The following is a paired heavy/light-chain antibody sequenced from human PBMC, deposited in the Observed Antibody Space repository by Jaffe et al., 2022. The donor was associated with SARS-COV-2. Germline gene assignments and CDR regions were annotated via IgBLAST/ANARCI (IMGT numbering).Light chain of an antibody. V-gene: IGLV1-51*02. CDR1: FSNIVDNV. Sequence: QSILTQPPSLSATPGQKVTISCSGSFSNIVDNVVSWFQQRPGTAPKLLIFENEKRPSGIPDRFSASKSGTTATLAITGLQAGDEAEYFCGSRDTKLATYVFGSGT. J-gene: IGLJ1*01. CDR2: ENE. CDR3: GSRDTKLATYV.
Heavy chain of an antibody. CDR1: NYSIGSGFF. D-gene: IGHD3-9*01. CDR3: ARAKYYDFNVPDF. Sequence: QVHLRESGPGLVRPSETLSLTCSVSNYSIGSGFFWGWVRQPPGQTLEWIGTVYHSGGTFYNPALRGRVAISADTSRNDFSLKLKSVTAADTAVYFCARAKYYDFNVPDFWGQGVLVTVSP. CDR2: VYHSGGT. V-gene: IGHV4-38-2*02. J-gene: IGHJ4*02.